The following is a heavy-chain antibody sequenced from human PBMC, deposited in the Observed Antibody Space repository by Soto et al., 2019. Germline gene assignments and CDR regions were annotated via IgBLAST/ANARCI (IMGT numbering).Heavy chain of an antibody. CDR3: ARGVGGYGVLHGMDV. CDR1: GFTFSSYD. V-gene: IGHV3-13*01. J-gene: IGHJ6*02. Sequence: GGSLRLSCAASGFTFSSYDMHWVRQATGKGLEWVSAIGTAGDTYYPGSVKGRFTISRENAKNPLYLQMNSPRAEDTAGYYCARGVGGYGVLHGMDVWGQGTTVTVSS. CDR2: IGTAGDT. D-gene: IGHD5-12*01.